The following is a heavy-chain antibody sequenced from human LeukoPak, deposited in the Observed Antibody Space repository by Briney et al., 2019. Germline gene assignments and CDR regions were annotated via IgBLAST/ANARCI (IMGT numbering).Heavy chain of an antibody. CDR3: ARDQGDVPYGDYTYYYMDV. CDR2: ISSRSSYI. Sequence: PGGSLRLSCAASGFTFSTYSMNWVRQAPGKGLEWVSSISSRSSYIYYADSMKGRFTISRDNTKNSLYLQMNSLRAEDTAVYYCARDQGDVPYGDYTYYYMDVWGKGTTVTISS. D-gene: IGHD4-17*01. V-gene: IGHV3-21*01. CDR1: GFTFSTYS. J-gene: IGHJ6*03.